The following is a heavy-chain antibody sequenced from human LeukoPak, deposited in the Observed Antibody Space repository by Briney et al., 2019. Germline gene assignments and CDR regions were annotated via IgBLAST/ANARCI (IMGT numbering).Heavy chain of an antibody. J-gene: IGHJ4*02. CDR2: IYSSGSSGST. V-gene: IGHV4-4*07. CDR3: ARVSWPDYFDY. D-gene: IGHD5-12*01. Sequence: PSETLSLTCTVSGGSISSYYWSWIRQPAGKGLEWIGRIYSSGSSGSTNYNPSLQSRVTMSIDTSENQFSLRLSSVTAADTAVYYCARVSWPDYFDYWGQGTLVTVSS. CDR1: GGSISSYY.